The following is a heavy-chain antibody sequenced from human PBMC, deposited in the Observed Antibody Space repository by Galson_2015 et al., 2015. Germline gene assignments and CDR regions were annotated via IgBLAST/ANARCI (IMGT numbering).Heavy chain of an antibody. Sequence: SVKVSCKASGYTFTNYGISWGRQAPGQGLEWMGWIRTYNGNTKYAQKFQGRVSVTTDTSTNTAYMELRSLRSDDTAVYFCARDSPTVVVAATPRFYYYYMDVRGKGTTVTVSS. J-gene: IGHJ6*03. V-gene: IGHV1-18*01. CDR2: IRTYNGNT. D-gene: IGHD2-15*01. CDR1: GYTFTNYG. CDR3: ARDSPTVVVAATPRFYYYYMDV.